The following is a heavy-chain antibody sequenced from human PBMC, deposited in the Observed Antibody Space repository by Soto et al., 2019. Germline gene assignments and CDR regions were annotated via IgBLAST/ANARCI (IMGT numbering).Heavy chain of an antibody. D-gene: IGHD2-2*01. CDR3: ARGTDCSSTSCYLDYYYGMDV. Sequence: SVKVSCKASGGTFSSYAISWVRQAPGQGLEWMGGIIPIFGTANYAQKFQGRVTITADESTSTAYMELSSLRSEDTAVYYCARGTDCSSTSCYLDYYYGMDVWGQGTTVTVSS. V-gene: IGHV1-69*13. CDR1: GGTFSSYA. J-gene: IGHJ6*02. CDR2: IIPIFGTA.